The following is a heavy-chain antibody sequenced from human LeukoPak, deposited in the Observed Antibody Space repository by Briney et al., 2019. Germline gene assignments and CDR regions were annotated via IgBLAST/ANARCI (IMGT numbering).Heavy chain of an antibody. CDR3: ANEIRPNDY. Sequence: GGSLRLSCATSGFSFSSHAMTWVRQAPGKGLEWLSAISISGDDTYYADSVKGRFTISRDNSKNTLYLQMNSLSADDTAMYYCANEIRPNDYWGQGTLVTVSS. J-gene: IGHJ4*02. CDR2: ISISGDDT. D-gene: IGHD4-17*01. CDR1: GFSFSSHA. V-gene: IGHV3-23*01.